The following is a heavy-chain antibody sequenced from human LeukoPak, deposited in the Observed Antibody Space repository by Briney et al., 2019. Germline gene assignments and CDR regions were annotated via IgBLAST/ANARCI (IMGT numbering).Heavy chain of an antibody. V-gene: IGHV3-43*02. CDR3: AKESGKFDY. CDR2: ISGDGVST. CDR1: GLPIADFA. Sequence: GGSLRLSCVASGLPIADFAMHWVRQAPGKGLEWASLISGDGVSTFYTDSVRGRFSISRDNTKNSLYLEMNSLRTEDTAMYYCAKESGKFDYWGQGTLVAVSS. J-gene: IGHJ4*02.